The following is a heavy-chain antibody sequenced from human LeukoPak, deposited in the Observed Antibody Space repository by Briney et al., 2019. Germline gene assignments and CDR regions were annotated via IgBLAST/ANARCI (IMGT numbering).Heavy chain of an antibody. V-gene: IGHV3-23*01. CDR1: GFTFSSYA. D-gene: IGHD5-24*01. CDR2: ISGSGGST. CDR3: AKDQRVEMATIFDY. Sequence: PGGSLRLSCAASGFTFSSYAMSWVRQAPGKGLEWVSAISGSGGSTYYADSVKGRFTISRDNSKNALYLQMNSLRAEDTAVYYCAKDQRVEMATIFDYWGQGTLVTVSS. J-gene: IGHJ4*02.